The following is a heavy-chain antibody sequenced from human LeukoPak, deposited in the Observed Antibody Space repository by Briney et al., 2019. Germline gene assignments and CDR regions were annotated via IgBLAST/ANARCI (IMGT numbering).Heavy chain of an antibody. J-gene: IGHJ4*02. CDR3: ARAVAGTFFDY. D-gene: IGHD6-19*01. CDR2: IGIAGDT. CDR1: GFTISDYD. Sequence: GGSLRLSCAASGFTISDYDMHWVRQATGKSLEWVSVIGIAGDTYYVGSVKDRFTISREDAKNSLYLQMNCLRAGDTAVYYCARAVAGTFFDYWGRGTLVTVSS. V-gene: IGHV3-13*01.